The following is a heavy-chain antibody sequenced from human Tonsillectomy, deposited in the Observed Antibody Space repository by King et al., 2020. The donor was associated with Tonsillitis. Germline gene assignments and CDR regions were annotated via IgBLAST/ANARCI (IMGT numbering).Heavy chain of an antibody. CDR3: ARDDYVWGSYRHTIDY. CDR2: INWDGGST. D-gene: IGHD3-16*02. Sequence: VQLVQSGGGVVRPGGSLRLSCAASGFTFDDYGMSWVRQAPGKGLEWVSGINWDGGSTGYADSVKGRFTISRDNAKNSLYLQMNTLRDEDTALYYCARDDYVWGSYRHTIDYWGQGTLVTVSS. J-gene: IGHJ4*02. CDR1: GFTFDDYG. V-gene: IGHV3-20*04.